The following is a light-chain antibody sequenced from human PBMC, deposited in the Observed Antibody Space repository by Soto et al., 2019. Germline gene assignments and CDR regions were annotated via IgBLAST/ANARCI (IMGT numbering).Light chain of an antibody. CDR1: QSVRSY. Sequence: EIVLTQSPATLSLSPGERATLSCRASQSVRSYLAWFQHKPGQAPRLLIYDASNRATGVPPRFSGSGSGTDFTLTISSLEPEDFAVYYCQQRSSWPDTFGQGTKVEIE. CDR2: DAS. CDR3: QQRSSWPDT. V-gene: IGKV3-11*01. J-gene: IGKJ2*01.